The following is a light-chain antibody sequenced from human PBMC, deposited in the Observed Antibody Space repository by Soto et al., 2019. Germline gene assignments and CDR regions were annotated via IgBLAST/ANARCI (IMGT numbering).Light chain of an antibody. CDR1: SSDVGGYNF. CDR2: DVS. V-gene: IGLV2-14*03. CDR3: KSYTTSSTYV. Sequence: QSALTQPASVSGSPGQSVTISCTGTSSDVGGYNFVSWYQHHPGKPPKLMIYDVSNRPSGVSNRFSGSKSGNTASLTISGLQAEDEADYYCKSYTTSSTYVFGTGTKVTVL. J-gene: IGLJ1*01.